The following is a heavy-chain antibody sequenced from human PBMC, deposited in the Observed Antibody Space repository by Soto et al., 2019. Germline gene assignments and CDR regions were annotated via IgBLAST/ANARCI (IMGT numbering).Heavy chain of an antibody. CDR1: GCSISSSSYY. Sequence: SATLSLTCTVSGCSISSSSYYWGWLRQPPGKGLEWIGSIYYSGSTYYNPSLKSRVTISVDTSKNQFSLKLSSVTAVDTAVYYCASLLALRYCSSTSCYTDEVRFDPWGQGTLVTVSS. CDR2: IYYSGST. D-gene: IGHD2-2*02. CDR3: ASLLALRYCSSTSCYTDEVRFDP. J-gene: IGHJ5*02. V-gene: IGHV4-39*01.